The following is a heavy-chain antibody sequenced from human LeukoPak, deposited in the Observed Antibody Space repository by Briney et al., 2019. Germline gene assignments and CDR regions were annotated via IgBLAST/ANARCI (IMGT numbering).Heavy chain of an antibody. CDR3: ARVWGDYDSSGYYDY. Sequence: ASVKVSCKASGYTFTGYYMHWVRQAPGQGLEWMGIINPSGGSTSYAQKFQGRVTMTRDTSTSTVYMELSSLRSEDTAVYYCARVWGDYDSSGYYDYWGQGTLVTVSS. CDR1: GYTFTGYY. J-gene: IGHJ4*02. D-gene: IGHD3-22*01. CDR2: INPSGGST. V-gene: IGHV1-46*01.